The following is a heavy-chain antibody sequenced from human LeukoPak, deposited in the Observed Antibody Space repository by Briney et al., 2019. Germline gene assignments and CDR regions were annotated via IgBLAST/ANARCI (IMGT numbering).Heavy chain of an antibody. CDR2: ISSSGSTI. CDR1: GFTFSDYY. D-gene: IGHD6-19*01. CDR3: ATTLPVAPRPY. Sequence: PGGSLRLSCGASGFTFSDYYMSWIRQAPGKGLEWVSYISSSGSTIYYADSVKGRFTISRDNAKNSLYLQMNSLRAEDTAVYYCATTLPVAPRPYWGQGTLVTVSS. V-gene: IGHV3-11*01. J-gene: IGHJ4*02.